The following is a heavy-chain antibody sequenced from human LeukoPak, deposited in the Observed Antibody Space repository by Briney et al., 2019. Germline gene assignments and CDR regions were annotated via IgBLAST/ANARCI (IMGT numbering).Heavy chain of an antibody. CDR3: ARIVYSSGWYSRDY. V-gene: IGHV1-2*02. Sequence: ASVKVSCKASGYTFTGYYMHWVRQAPGQGLEWMGWINPNSGGTNYAQKFQGRVTMTRDTSISTAYMELSRLRSDDTAVYYCARIVYSSGWYSRDYWGQGTLVTVSS. J-gene: IGHJ4*02. CDR1: GYTFTGYY. D-gene: IGHD6-19*01. CDR2: INPNSGGT.